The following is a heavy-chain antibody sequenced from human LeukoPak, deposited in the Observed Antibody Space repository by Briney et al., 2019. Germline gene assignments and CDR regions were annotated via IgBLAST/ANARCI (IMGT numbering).Heavy chain of an antibody. CDR3: ARGPLSSGWPSHYFDY. Sequence: GGSLRLSCAASGFTFSSYAMHWVRQAPGKGLEWVAVISYDGSDKYYADSVKGRFTISRDNSKNTLYLQMNSLRAEDTAVYYCARGPLSSGWPSHYFDYWGQGTLVTVSS. CDR2: ISYDGSDK. CDR1: GFTFSSYA. D-gene: IGHD6-19*01. J-gene: IGHJ4*02. V-gene: IGHV3-30*04.